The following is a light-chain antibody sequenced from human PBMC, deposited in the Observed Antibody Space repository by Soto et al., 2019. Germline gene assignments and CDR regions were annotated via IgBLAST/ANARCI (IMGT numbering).Light chain of an antibody. CDR3: QQCYGTPLT. Sequence: DMEMTQSPSSLSASVGDRVTITCRASQSISNYLDWYQHKPGKVPKLLIYAASSLQSGVPTRFSGSGSGTDFPLTISSQQPEDFATYYCQQCYGTPLTFGGGTKIEIK. CDR1: QSISNY. V-gene: IGKV1-39*01. J-gene: IGKJ4*01. CDR2: AAS.